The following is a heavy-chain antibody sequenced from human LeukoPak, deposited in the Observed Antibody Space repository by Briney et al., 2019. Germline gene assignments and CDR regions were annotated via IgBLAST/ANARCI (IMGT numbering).Heavy chain of an antibody. Sequence: LGESLKISCKGSGYSFTSYWIGWVRQMPGKGLEWMGIICPGDSDTRYSPSFQGQVTISADKSISTAYLQWSSLKASDTAMYYCAIFGSSTSPTHTNWFDPWGQGTLVTVSS. CDR2: ICPGDSDT. CDR1: GYSFTSYW. D-gene: IGHD2-2*01. J-gene: IGHJ5*02. V-gene: IGHV5-51*01. CDR3: AIFGSSTSPTHTNWFDP.